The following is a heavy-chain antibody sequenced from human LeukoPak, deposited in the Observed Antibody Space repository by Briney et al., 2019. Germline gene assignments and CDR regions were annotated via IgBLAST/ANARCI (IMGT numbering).Heavy chain of an antibody. J-gene: IGHJ4*02. V-gene: IGHV3-49*03. CDR2: IRSKAYGGTT. D-gene: IGHD5-24*01. Sequence: QPGGSLRLSCTASGFTFGDYAMSWFRQAPGKGLEWVGFIRSKAYGGTTEYAASVKGRFTISRDDSKSIAYLQMNSLKTEDTAVYYCTSWTRRDGYKDWGQGTLVTVSS. CDR1: GFTFGDYA. CDR3: TSWTRRDGYKD.